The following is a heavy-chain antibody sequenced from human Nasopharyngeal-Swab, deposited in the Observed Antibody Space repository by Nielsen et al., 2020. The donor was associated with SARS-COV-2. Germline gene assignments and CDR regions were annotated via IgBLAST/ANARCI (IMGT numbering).Heavy chain of an antibody. J-gene: IGHJ4*02. CDR3: VRHGHYTFDS. D-gene: IGHD4-11*01. CDR1: GLTFSNNP. Sequence: GESLKISCADSGLTFSNNPVNWVRRAPGKGLEWVSHIRSDTTTIRYADSVKGRFTISRDNARNSVYLQMHSLRAEDTAVYYCVRHGHYTFDSWGQGSLVTVSS. CDR2: IRSDTTTI. V-gene: IGHV3-48*01.